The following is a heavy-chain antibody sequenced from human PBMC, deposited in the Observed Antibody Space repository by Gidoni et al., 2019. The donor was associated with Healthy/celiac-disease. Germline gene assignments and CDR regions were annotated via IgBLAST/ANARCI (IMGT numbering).Heavy chain of an antibody. Sequence: QVQLQQWGAGLLKPSETLSLTCAVYGGSFSGYYWSWIRQPPGKGLEWIGEINHSGSTNYNPSLKSRVTISVDTSKNQFSLKLSSVTAADTAVYYCARGFLGAYYDILTGYSPLQYMDVWGKGTTVTVSS. J-gene: IGHJ6*03. V-gene: IGHV4-34*01. CDR3: ARGFLGAYYDILTGYSPLQYMDV. CDR2: INHSGST. D-gene: IGHD3-9*01. CDR1: GGSFSGYY.